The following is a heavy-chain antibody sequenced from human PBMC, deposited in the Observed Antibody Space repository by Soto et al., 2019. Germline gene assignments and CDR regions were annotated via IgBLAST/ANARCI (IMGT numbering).Heavy chain of an antibody. CDR2: ISSSSSYT. D-gene: IGHD6-13*01. CDR1: GFTFSDYS. J-gene: IGHJ4*02. CDR3: AREGPAADPFDY. V-gene: IGHV3-11*06. Sequence: QVQLVESGGGLVKPGGSLRLSCAASGFTFSDYSMSWIRQAPGKGLEWVSYISSSSSYTNYADSVKGRFTISRDNAKNSLYLQMNSLRAEDTAVYYCAREGPAADPFDYWGQGTLVTVSS.